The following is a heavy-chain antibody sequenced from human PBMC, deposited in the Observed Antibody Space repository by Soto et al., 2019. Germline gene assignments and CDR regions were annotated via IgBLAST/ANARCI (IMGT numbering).Heavy chain of an antibody. D-gene: IGHD5-12*01. CDR1: GDSVSSNSAA. Sequence: SQTLSLTCAISGDSVSSNSAAWNWIRQSPSRGLEWLGRTYYRAKWYNDYAVYVKCRITINPDTSKNQVSLRLNSVIPQDTAVYYCAGDRIVATIKADYYYGMDVWGQGTTVTVSS. CDR2: TYYRAKWYN. CDR3: AGDRIVATIKADYYYGMDV. J-gene: IGHJ6*02. V-gene: IGHV6-1*01.